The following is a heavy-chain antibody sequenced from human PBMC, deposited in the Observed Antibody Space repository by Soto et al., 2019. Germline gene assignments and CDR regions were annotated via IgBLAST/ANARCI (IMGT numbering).Heavy chain of an antibody. J-gene: IGHJ6*02. V-gene: IGHV1-2*04. D-gene: IGHD3-10*01. CDR1: GYTFTGYY. CDR3: ARDLPYMVRGVPPVGYGMDV. CDR2: INPNSGGA. Sequence: ASVKVSCKASGYTFTGYYMHWVRQAPGQGLEWMGWINPNSGGANYAQKFQGWVTMTRDTSISTAYMELSRLRSDDTAVYYCARDLPYMVRGVPPVGYGMDVWGQGTTVTVS.